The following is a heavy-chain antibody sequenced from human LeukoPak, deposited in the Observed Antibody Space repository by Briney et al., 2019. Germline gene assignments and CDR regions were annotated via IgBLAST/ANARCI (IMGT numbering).Heavy chain of an antibody. CDR3: AKVPGIAVAGT. V-gene: IGHV3-21*04. D-gene: IGHD6-19*01. J-gene: IGHJ4*02. Sequence: GGSLRLSCAASGFTFSSYSMNWVRQAPGKGLEWVSSISSSSSYIYYADSVKGRFTTSRDNSKNTLYLQMNSLRAEDTAVYYCAKVPGIAVAGTWGQGTLVTVSS. CDR2: ISSSSSYI. CDR1: GFTFSSYS.